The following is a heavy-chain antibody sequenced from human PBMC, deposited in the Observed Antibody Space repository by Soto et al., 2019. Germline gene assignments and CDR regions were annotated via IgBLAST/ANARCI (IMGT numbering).Heavy chain of an antibody. CDR1: GGSISSSNW. CDR2: IYHSGST. CDR3: ARVAVAGTRFDY. D-gene: IGHD6-19*01. V-gene: IGHV4-4*02. Sequence: QVRLQESGPGLVKPSGTLSLTCAVSGGSISSSNWWSWVRQPPGTGLEWIGEIYHSGSTNYNPSLKSRVTLSVDKSKNQFSLKLSSVTAADTAVYYCARVAVAGTRFDYWGQGTLVTVSS. J-gene: IGHJ4*02.